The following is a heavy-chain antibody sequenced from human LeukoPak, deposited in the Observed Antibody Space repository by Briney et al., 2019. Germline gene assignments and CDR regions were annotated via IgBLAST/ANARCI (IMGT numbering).Heavy chain of an antibody. J-gene: IGHJ5*02. CDR2: INPSGGST. CDR1: GYTFTSYY. V-gene: IGHV1-46*01. Sequence: ASVKVSCKASGYTFTSYYMHWVRQAPGQGLEWMGIINPSGGSTSYAQKFQGRVTMTRVTSTSTVYMELSSLRSEDTAVYYCARDLSKQWLVGLRFDPWGQGTLVTVSS. CDR3: ARDLSKQWLVGLRFDP. D-gene: IGHD6-19*01.